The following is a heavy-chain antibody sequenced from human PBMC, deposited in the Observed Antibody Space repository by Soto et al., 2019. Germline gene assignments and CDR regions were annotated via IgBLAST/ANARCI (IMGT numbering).Heavy chain of an antibody. J-gene: IGHJ6*02. D-gene: IGHD1-26*01. Sequence: SETLSLTCTVSGGSISSCGYYWSWIRQHPGKGLEWIGYIYYSGSTYYNPSLKNRVTISVDTSKNHFSLKLSSVTAADTAVYYCARVGTGLSGSYYPYYYYGMDVWGQGTTVTVSS. CDR2: IYYSGST. V-gene: IGHV4-31*03. CDR1: GGSISSCGYY. CDR3: ARVGTGLSGSYYPYYYYGMDV.